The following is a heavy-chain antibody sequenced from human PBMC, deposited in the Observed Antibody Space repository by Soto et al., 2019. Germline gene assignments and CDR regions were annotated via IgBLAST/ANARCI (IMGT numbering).Heavy chain of an antibody. D-gene: IGHD3-16*01. Sequence: QVQLVQSGAEVKKPGASVKVSCKASGYTFTDYDINWVRQATGQGLEWMGWMNPNSGNTDFGQKFQGRVTLTRDTSINTAYREVSSLRSDDTAVYYCARGRGSGSLMLMDWGQGTLVIVSS. CDR3: ARGRGSGSLMLMD. V-gene: IGHV1-8*01. J-gene: IGHJ1*01. CDR1: GYTFTDYD. CDR2: MNPNSGNT.